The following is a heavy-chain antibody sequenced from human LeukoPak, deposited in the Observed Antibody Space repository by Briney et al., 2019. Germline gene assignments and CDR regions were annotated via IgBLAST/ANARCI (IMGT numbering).Heavy chain of an antibody. V-gene: IGHV4-59*01. Sequence: PSETLSPTCTVSGGSISSYYWSWIRQPPGKGLEWIGYIHYSGSTNYSPSLKSRVTISIDTSKNQFSLKLSSVTAADTAVYYCATADSTSWVDYWGQGTLVTVSS. D-gene: IGHD2-2*01. CDR2: IHYSGST. CDR3: ATADSTSWVDY. CDR1: GGSISSYY. J-gene: IGHJ4*02.